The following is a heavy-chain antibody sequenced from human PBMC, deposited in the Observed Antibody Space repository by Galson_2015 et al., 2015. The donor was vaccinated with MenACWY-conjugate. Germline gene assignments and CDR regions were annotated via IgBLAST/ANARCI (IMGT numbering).Heavy chain of an antibody. Sequence: LRLSCAASGFTFSNSAMNWVRQAPGKGLEWVSGIRTITGSTYYADSVKGRFTISRDQSKNTLNLQMNSLRADDTAVYFCAREGSASNVYYLVDVWGKGTTVTVSS. J-gene: IGHJ6*03. CDR2: IRTITGST. V-gene: IGHV3-23*01. CDR1: GFTFSNSA. D-gene: IGHD3-16*01. CDR3: AREGSASNVYYLVDV.